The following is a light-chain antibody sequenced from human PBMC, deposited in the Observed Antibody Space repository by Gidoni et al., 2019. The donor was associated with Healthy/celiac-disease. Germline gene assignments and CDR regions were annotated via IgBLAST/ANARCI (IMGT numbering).Light chain of an antibody. CDR1: QRVSSSY. CDR3: QQYGSSLTWT. J-gene: IGKJ1*01. CDR2: GAS. Sequence: IVLTQSPGTLSLSPGERATLSCRASQRVSSSYLAWYQQKPGQAPRLLIYGASSRATGIPARFSGSGSGTDFTLTISRLEPEDFAVDYCQQYGSSLTWTFGQGTKVEIK. V-gene: IGKV3-20*01.